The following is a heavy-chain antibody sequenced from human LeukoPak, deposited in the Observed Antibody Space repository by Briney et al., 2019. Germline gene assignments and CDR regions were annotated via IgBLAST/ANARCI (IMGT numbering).Heavy chain of an antibody. CDR2: ISGGGGST. Sequence: PGGSLRLSCAASGFTFSSYAMSWVRQAPGKGLEWVSAISGGGGSTYYADSVKGRFTISRDNSKNTLYLQMNSLRAEDTAVYYCARYDYSSSSFPYWGQGTLVTVSS. CDR1: GFTFSSYA. J-gene: IGHJ4*02. V-gene: IGHV3-23*01. CDR3: ARYDYSSSSFPY. D-gene: IGHD6-6*01.